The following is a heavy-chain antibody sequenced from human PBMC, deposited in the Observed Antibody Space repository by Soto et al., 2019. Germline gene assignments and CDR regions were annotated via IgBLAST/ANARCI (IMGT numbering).Heavy chain of an antibody. Sequence: EEQLLESGGGLIQPGGSLRLPWEPSEFTFRGYAITWFPKAPGKGLEWVSSISFSDGGTYYADSVKGRLTISRDNSKNTLFLQMNSLRVEDTAVYYCVKDDRILGRRYFDLWGRGTLVTVSS. V-gene: IGHV3-23*01. J-gene: IGHJ2*01. CDR1: EFTFRGYA. CDR3: VKDDRILGRRYFDL. CDR2: ISFSDGGT. D-gene: IGHD2-15*01.